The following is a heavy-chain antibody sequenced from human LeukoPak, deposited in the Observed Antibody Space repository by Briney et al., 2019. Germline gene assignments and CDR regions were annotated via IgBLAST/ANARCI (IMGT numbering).Heavy chain of an antibody. CDR1: GFTFSSNA. CDR3: ANIAGYSYGFGYYFDY. J-gene: IGHJ4*02. V-gene: IGHV3-23*01. CDR2: ISGSGGST. D-gene: IGHD5-18*01. Sequence: PGGSLRLSCAASGFTFSSNAMSWVRQAPGKGLEWVSAISGSGGSTYYADSVKGRFTISRDNSKNTLYLQMNSLRAEDTAVYYCANIAGYSYGFGYYFDYWGQGTLVTVSS.